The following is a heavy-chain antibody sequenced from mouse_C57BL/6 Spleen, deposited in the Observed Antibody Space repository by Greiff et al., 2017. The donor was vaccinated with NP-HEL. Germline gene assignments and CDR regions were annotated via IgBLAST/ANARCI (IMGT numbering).Heavy chain of an antibody. Sequence: EVMLVESGPELVKPGASVKISCKASGYSFTGYYMNWVKQSPEKSLEWIGEINPSTGGTTYNQKFKAKATLTVDKSSSTAYMQLKSLTSEDSAVYYCARFYYGSSYWGQGTTLTVSS. CDR3: ARFYYGSSY. D-gene: IGHD1-1*01. J-gene: IGHJ2*01. CDR1: GYSFTGYY. CDR2: INPSTGGT. V-gene: IGHV1-42*01.